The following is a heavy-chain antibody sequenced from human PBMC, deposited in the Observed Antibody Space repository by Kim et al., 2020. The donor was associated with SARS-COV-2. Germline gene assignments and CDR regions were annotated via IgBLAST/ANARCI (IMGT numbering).Heavy chain of an antibody. CDR3: ARDGYEIGELSFDY. V-gene: IGHV3-33*05. J-gene: IGHJ4*02. D-gene: IGHD3-10*01. CDR2: ISYDGSNK. CDR1: GFTFSSYG. Sequence: GGSLRLSCAASGFTFSSYGMHWVRQAPGKGLEWVAVISYDGSNKYYADSVKGRFTISRDNSKNTLYLQMNSLRAEDTAVYYCARDGYEIGELSFDYWGQGTLVTVSS.